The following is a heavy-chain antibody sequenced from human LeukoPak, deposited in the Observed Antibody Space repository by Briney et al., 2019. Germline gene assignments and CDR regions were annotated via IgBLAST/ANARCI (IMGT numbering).Heavy chain of an antibody. D-gene: IGHD2/OR15-2a*01. CDR1: GFTFDDYA. V-gene: IGHV3-9*01. CDR2: IRWNSGSI. Sequence: SGGSLRLSCAASGFTFDDYAMHWVRQAPGKGLEWVSGIRWNSGSIGYADSVKGRLTISRDNAKNSLYLQMNSLRAEDTALYYCAKSMEGYFDYWGQGTLVTVSS. CDR3: AKSMEGYFDY. J-gene: IGHJ4*02.